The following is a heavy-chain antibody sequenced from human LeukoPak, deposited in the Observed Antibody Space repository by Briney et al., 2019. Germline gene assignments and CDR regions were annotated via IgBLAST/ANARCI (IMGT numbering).Heavy chain of an antibody. CDR2: IIPIFGTA. D-gene: IGHD3-16*02. Sequence: EASVKVSCKASGGTFSSYAISWVRQAPGQGLEWMGGIIPIFGTANYAQKFQGRVTITADESTSTAYMELSSLRSEDTAVYYCASYREGTLDYWGQGTLVTVSS. CDR1: GGTFSSYA. V-gene: IGHV1-69*13. J-gene: IGHJ4*02. CDR3: ASYREGTLDY.